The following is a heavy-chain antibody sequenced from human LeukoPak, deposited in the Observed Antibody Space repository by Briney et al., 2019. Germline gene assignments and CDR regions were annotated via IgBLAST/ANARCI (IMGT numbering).Heavy chain of an antibody. CDR2: IDPSDSYT. Sequence: RESLKISCKGSGYSFTSYWISWVRQMPGKNLEWMGRIDPSDSYTNYSPSFQGHVTISADKSISTAYLQWSSLKASDTAMYYCARHESTTDFDYWGQGTLVTVSS. D-gene: IGHD2-2*01. V-gene: IGHV5-10-1*01. J-gene: IGHJ4*02. CDR3: ARHESTTDFDY. CDR1: GYSFTSYW.